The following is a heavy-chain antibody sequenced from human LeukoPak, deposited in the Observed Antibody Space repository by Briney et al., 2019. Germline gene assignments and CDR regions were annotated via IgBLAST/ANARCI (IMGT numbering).Heavy chain of an antibody. J-gene: IGHJ4*02. V-gene: IGHV4-59*08. Sequence: SETLSLTCTVSGGSMSPCHWGWIRQPPGKGLEWTGYIYYSGSTNYNPSLNSRVTISVDTSKNQFSLRLSSVTAADTAVYYCARAVSGRFDYWGQGTLVTVSA. D-gene: IGHD6-19*01. CDR3: ARAVSGRFDY. CDR1: GGSMSPCH. CDR2: IYYSGST.